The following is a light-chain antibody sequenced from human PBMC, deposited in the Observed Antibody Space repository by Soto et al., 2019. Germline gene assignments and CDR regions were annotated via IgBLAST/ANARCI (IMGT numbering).Light chain of an antibody. CDR2: AAS. CDR3: QQYYSYPR. V-gene: IGKV1-8*01. CDR1: QGISSY. Sequence: AIRMTQSPSSFSASTGDRVTITCRASQGISSYLAWYQQKPGKAPKLLIYAASTLQSGVPSRFSGSGSGTDFTLTISCLQSEDFATYYCQQYYSYPRFGQGTKVEIK. J-gene: IGKJ1*01.